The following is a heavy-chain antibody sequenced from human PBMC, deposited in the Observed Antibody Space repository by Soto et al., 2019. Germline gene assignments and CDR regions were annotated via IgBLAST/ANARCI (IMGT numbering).Heavy chain of an antibody. CDR3: VRSGTSSGRFSDY. Sequence: SLKISCKGSGYTFTSYWIGWVLHMPGEGLEWMGVIYPSDSDIRYSPSFQGKVTISADKSITTAYLQWSSLKAADTAMYYCVRSGTSSGRFSDYWGQGTLVTVSS. CDR2: IYPSDSDI. V-gene: IGHV5-51*01. D-gene: IGHD2-15*01. J-gene: IGHJ4*02. CDR1: GYTFTSYW.